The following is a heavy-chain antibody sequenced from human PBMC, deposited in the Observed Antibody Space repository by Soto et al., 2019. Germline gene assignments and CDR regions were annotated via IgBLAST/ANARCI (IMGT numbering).Heavy chain of an antibody. V-gene: IGHV4-59*08. CDR2: IYYSGST. D-gene: IGHD6-6*01. Sequence: SETLSLTCTVSGGSISSYYWSWIRQPPGKGLEWIGYIYYSGSTNYNPSLKSRVTISVDTSKNQFSLKQSSVTAADTAVYYCARNNYCSSSRNYYYYYYTDVWGKGTTVTVSS. CDR3: ARNNYCSSSRNYYYYYYTDV. J-gene: IGHJ6*03. CDR1: GGSISSYY.